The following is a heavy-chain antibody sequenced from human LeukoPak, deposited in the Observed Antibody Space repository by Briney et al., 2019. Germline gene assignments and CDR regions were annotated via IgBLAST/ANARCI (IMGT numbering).Heavy chain of an antibody. V-gene: IGHV3-33*01. Sequence: PGGSLRLSCAASGFTFSAYGMHWVRQAPGKGLEWVALVWYDGSNKYYADSVKGRYTISRDNSKNTLYLQMISLRPEDTAVFYCARNYGTNSGGFDIWGQGTTVSVSS. CDR3: ARNYGTNSGGFDI. CDR2: VWYDGSNK. J-gene: IGHJ3*02. CDR1: GFTFSAYG. D-gene: IGHD4-23*01.